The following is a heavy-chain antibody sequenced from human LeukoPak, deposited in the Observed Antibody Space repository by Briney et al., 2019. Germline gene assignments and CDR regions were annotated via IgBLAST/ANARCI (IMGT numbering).Heavy chain of an antibody. CDR1: GFTFSSYW. CDR2: IKQDGSEK. D-gene: IGHD1-26*01. Sequence: GGSLRLSCAASGFTFSSYWMSWVRQAPGKGLEWVANIKQDGSEKYYVDSVKGRFTISRDNSKNTLYLQMNSLRAEDTAVYYCARDITGSYSFDYWGQGSLVIVSS. J-gene: IGHJ4*02. CDR3: ARDITGSYSFDY. V-gene: IGHV3-7*01.